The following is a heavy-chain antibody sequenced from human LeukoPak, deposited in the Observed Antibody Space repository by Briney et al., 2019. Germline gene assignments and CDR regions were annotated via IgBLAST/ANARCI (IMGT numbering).Heavy chain of an antibody. Sequence: PGGSLRLSCAASGFTFSSYAMSWVRQAPGKGLEWVSAISGSGGSTYYADSVKGRFTISRDNSKNTLYLRMNSLRAEDTAVYYCAQVGNGDYRAFDIWGQGTMVTVSS. CDR2: ISGSGGST. CDR3: AQVGNGDYRAFDI. J-gene: IGHJ3*02. CDR1: GFTFSSYA. D-gene: IGHD4-17*01. V-gene: IGHV3-23*01.